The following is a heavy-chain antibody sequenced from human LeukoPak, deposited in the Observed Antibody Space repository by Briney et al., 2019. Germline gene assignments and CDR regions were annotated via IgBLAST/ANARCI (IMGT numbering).Heavy chain of an antibody. CDR2: ISQNGRT. V-gene: IGHV4-4*02. J-gene: IGHJ6*02. CDR1: DDSISGYNW. Sequence: SGTLSLTCTVSDDSISGYNWWSWVRQSPGKGLEWLGEISQNGRTNYSPPLKGRVTMLIDKSKNQFSLKLTSVTAADTAVYYCARVLVRGVIKGTGMDVWGQGTTVTVSS. CDR3: ARVLVRGVIKGTGMDV. D-gene: IGHD3-10*01.